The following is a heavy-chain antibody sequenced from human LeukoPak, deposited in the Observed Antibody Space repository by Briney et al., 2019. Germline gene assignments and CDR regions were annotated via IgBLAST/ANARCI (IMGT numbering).Heavy chain of an antibody. CDR2: INPNNGAT. D-gene: IGHD6-13*01. J-gene: IGHJ4*02. V-gene: IGHV1-2*06. Sequence: ASVKVSCKASGYTFTGYYMHWVRQAPGQGLEWMGRINPNNGATNYAQKLQGRVTITGDTSISTAYMELSSLRSDDTAVYYCARPNGYSSSWYFDYWGQGTLVTVSS. CDR3: ARPNGYSSSWYFDY. CDR1: GYTFTGYY.